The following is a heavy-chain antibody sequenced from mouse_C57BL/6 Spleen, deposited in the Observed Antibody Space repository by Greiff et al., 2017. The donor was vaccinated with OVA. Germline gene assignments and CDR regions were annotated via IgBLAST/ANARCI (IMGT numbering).Heavy chain of an antibody. CDR1: GYTFTSYW. CDR3: AREGYGYSSYFDY. J-gene: IGHJ2*01. Sequence: VQLQQPGAELVRPGSSVKLSCKASGYTFTSYWMHWVKQRPIQGLEWIGNIDPSDSDTHYNQKFKDKATLTVDKSSSTAYMQLSSLTSEDSAVYSCAREGYGYSSYFDYWGQGTTLTVSS. D-gene: IGHD2-2*01. CDR2: IDPSDSDT. V-gene: IGHV1-52*01.